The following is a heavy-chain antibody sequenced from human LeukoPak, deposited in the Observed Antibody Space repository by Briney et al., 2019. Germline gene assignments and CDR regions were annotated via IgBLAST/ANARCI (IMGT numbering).Heavy chain of an antibody. CDR2: INPNSGGT. J-gene: IGHJ6*03. D-gene: IGHD2-2*01. Sequence: ASVKVSCKASGYTFTGYYMHWVRQAPGQGLEWMGRINPNSGGTNYAQKFQGRVTMTRDTSISTAYMELSRLRSDDTAVYYCARVPNNFYYYMDVWGKGTTVTVSS. V-gene: IGHV1-2*06. CDR3: ARVPNNFYYYMDV. CDR1: GYTFTGYY.